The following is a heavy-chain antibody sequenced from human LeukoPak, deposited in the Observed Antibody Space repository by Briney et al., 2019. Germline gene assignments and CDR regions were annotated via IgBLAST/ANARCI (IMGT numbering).Heavy chain of an antibody. CDR3: AREVDSSSSIHWFDP. J-gene: IGHJ5*02. CDR1: GGSFSGYY. CDR2: INHSGST. Sequence: SETLSLTCAVYGGSFSGYYWSWIRQPPGKGLEWIGEINHSGSTNYNPSLKSRVTISVDTSKNQFSLKLSSVTAADTAVYYCAREVDSSSSIHWFDPWGQGTLVTVSS. D-gene: IGHD6-6*01. V-gene: IGHV4-34*01.